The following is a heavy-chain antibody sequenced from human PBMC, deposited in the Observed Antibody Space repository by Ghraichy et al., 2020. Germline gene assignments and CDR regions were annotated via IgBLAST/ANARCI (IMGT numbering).Heavy chain of an antibody. Sequence: GESLNISCAASGFTFSRYAMSWVRQAPGKGLELVSYISDRGESTYYADSVKGRFTISRDNSKNALYMQMNSLRAEDTAVYYCAKRASCGGECWAYYFDFWGQGTLVTVSS. D-gene: IGHD2-21*01. CDR2: ISDRGEST. J-gene: IGHJ4*02. CDR3: AKRASCGGECWAYYFDF. CDR1: GFTFSRYA. V-gene: IGHV3-23*01.